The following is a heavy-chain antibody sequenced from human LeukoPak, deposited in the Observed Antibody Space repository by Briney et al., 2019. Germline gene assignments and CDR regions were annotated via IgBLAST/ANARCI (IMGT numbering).Heavy chain of an antibody. CDR1: GFTFSGCW. V-gene: IGHV3-74*01. D-gene: IGHD2-15*01. CDR3: ARGGDGTVAPSVLRH. CDR2: INSDGSST. Sequence: GGSLRLSCVASGFTFSGCWMHWVRQVPGKGLVWVSRINSDGSSTRYADPVKGRFTISRDNAKNTLYLQMNSLRAEDTAVYYCARGGDGTVAPSVLRHWGQGTLVTVSS. J-gene: IGHJ1*01.